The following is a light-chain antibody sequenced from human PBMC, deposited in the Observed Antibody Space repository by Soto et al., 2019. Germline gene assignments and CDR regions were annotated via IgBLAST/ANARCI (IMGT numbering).Light chain of an antibody. CDR1: KLGDRN. V-gene: IGLV3-1*01. CDR2: QDF. Sequence: SYELTQPPSVSVSPGQTASITCSGDKLGDRNTCWYQKKPGQSPVLVIYQDFKRPSGIPERFSGSNSGNTATLTISGTQAMDEADYYCQAWDSSTVVFGGGTKVTVL. CDR3: QAWDSSTVV. J-gene: IGLJ2*01.